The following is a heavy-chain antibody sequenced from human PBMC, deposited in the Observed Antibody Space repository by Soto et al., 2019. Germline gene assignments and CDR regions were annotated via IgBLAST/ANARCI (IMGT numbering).Heavy chain of an antibody. D-gene: IGHD3-10*01. V-gene: IGHV4-59*01. CDR3: ARKRELWFGELFGFDP. J-gene: IGHJ5*02. CDR2: IYYSGST. Sequence: SETLSLTCTVSGGSISSYYWSWIRQPPGKGLEWIGYIYYSGSTNYNPSLKSRVTISVDTSKNQFSLKLSSVTAADTAVYYCARKRELWFGELFGFDPWGQGTLVTVSS. CDR1: GGSISSYY.